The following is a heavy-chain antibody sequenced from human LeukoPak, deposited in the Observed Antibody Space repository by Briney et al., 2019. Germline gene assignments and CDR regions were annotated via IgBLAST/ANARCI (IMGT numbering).Heavy chain of an antibody. J-gene: IGHJ6*03. CDR1: GFTFTNYA. Sequence: PGGSLGLSCAASGFTFTNYAMSWVRQAPGKGLEWVSGLSGSGSKTYYADSVKGRFTVSRDNSKNTLYLQMNSLRAEDTAVYYCAKYGSGWALYYYYYMDVWGKGTTVTVSS. D-gene: IGHD6-19*01. V-gene: IGHV3-23*01. CDR2: LSGSGSKT. CDR3: AKYGSGWALYYYYYMDV.